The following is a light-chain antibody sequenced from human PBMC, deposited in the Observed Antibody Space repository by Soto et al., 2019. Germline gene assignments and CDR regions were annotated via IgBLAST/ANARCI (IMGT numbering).Light chain of an antibody. J-gene: IGKJ5*01. CDR2: GAS. Sequence: EIVMTQSPATLSVSPGVRATLSFRASHSVSSNLAWYQQKPGQAPRLLIYGASTRATGIPARFSGSGSGTEFTLTISSLQSEDFAVYYCQQYNNWPPITFGQGTRLEIK. CDR3: QQYNNWPPIT. V-gene: IGKV3-15*01. CDR1: HSVSSN.